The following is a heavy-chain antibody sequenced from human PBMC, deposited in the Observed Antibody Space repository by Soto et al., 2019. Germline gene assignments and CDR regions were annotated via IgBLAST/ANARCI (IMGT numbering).Heavy chain of an antibody. CDR2: IKSDGSST. V-gene: IGHV3-74*01. D-gene: IGHD2-15*01. CDR1: GFTVSSYW. J-gene: IGHJ4*02. Sequence: GGSLRLSCAASGFTVSSYWMHWVRQAPGKGLVWVSRIKSDGSSTGYADSVKGRFTISRDTAKNTLYLQMNSLRAEDTAVYYRAREACSGGSCFYLGPDYWGQGTLVTVPS. CDR3: AREACSGGSCFYLGPDY.